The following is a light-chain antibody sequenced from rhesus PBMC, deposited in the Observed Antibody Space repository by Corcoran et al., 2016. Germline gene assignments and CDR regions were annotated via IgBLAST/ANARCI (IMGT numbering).Light chain of an antibody. CDR3: SSYATFNTFI. CDR1: SSDIGGSNR. CDR2: EVI. J-gene: IGLJ1*01. V-gene: IGLV2-13*03. Sequence: QAAPTQSPSVSGSPGPSVTISCTGTSSDIGGSNRVSWYQLHPGKAPKVMIYEVIKRPSGVSDRFSGSKSGNTASLTISGLQAEDEADYYCSSYATFNTFIFGSGTRLTVL.